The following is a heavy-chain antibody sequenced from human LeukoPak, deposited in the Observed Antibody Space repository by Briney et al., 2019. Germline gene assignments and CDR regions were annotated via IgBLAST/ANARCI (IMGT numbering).Heavy chain of an antibody. CDR3: ARSVFPYYSGSGSPYNVDVRQNSYFDF. J-gene: IGHJ4*02. Sequence: ASVKVSCKASGYTFTSYGISWVRQAPGQGLEWMGWISAYNGNTNYAQKLQGRVTMTTDTSTSTAYMELRSLRSEDTAVYYCARSVFPYYSGSGSPYNVDVRQNSYFDFWGQGTLVTVSS. D-gene: IGHD3-10*01. CDR1: GYTFTSYG. CDR2: ISAYNGNT. V-gene: IGHV1-18*01.